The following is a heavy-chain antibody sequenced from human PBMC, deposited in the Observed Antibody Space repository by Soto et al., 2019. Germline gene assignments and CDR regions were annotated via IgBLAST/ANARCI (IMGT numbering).Heavy chain of an antibody. CDR1: GYTFTSYA. CDR3: ARDLKAIVVDLGY. Sequence: ASVKVSCKASGYTFTSYAMHWVRQDPGQRLEWMGWINAGNGNTKYSQKFQGRVTITRDTSASTAYMELSSLRSEDTAVYYCARDLKAIVVDLGYWGQGTLVTVSS. CDR2: INAGNGNT. D-gene: IGHD3-22*01. J-gene: IGHJ4*02. V-gene: IGHV1-3*01.